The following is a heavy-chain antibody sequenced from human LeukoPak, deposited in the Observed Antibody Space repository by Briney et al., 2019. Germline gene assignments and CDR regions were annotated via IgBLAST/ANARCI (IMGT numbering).Heavy chain of an antibody. J-gene: IGHJ4*02. CDR3: ARGGIVVVPAPLYYFDY. V-gene: IGHV1-69*13. CDR2: IIPIFGTA. Sequence: ASVKVSCKASGYTFTGYDINWVRQATGQGLEWMGGIIPIFGTANYAQKFQGRVTITADESTSTAYMELSSLRPEDTAVYYCARGGIVVVPAPLYYFDYWGQGTLVTVSS. CDR1: GYTFTGYD. D-gene: IGHD2-2*01.